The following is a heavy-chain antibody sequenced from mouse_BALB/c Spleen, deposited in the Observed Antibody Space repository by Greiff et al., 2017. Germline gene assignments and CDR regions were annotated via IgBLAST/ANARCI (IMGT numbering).Heavy chain of an antibody. J-gene: IGHJ1*01. V-gene: IGHV5-9-4*01. D-gene: IGHD2-4*01. CDR2: ISSGGSYT. CDR3: ARDQGTMITHWYFDV. Sequence: EVKVVESGGGLVKPGGSLKLSCAASGFTFSSYAMSWVRQSPEKRLEWVAEISSGGSYTYYPDTVTGRFTISRDNAKNTLYLEMSSLRSEDTAMYYCARDQGTMITHWYFDVWGAGTTVTVSS. CDR1: GFTFSSYA.